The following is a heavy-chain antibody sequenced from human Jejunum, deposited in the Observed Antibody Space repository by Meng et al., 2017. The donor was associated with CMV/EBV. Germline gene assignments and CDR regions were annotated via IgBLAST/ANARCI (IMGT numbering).Heavy chain of an antibody. CDR2: INPNTGDT. D-gene: IGHD2-15*01. CDR3: ARGSCSGDRCPLDT. V-gene: IGHV1-2*02. Sequence: SGYTFTGYYIHWVRQAPGQGLEWMAWINPNTGDTNYAQKFQGRITMARDTSTSTVYMELSSLRSEDTAMYYCARGSCSGDRCPLDTWGQGTLVTVSS. J-gene: IGHJ5*02. CDR1: GYTFTGYY.